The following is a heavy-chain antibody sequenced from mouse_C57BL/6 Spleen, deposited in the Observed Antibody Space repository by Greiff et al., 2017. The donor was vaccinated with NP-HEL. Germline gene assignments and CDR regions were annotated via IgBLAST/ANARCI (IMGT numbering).Heavy chain of an antibody. CDR1: GYAFTNYL. V-gene: IGHV1-54*01. Sequence: VQLQESGAELVRPGTSVKVSCKASGYAFTNYLIEWVKQRPGQGLEWIGVINPGSGGTNYNEQFKGKATLTEDKSSNNAYMQLRSLTSEASAVYVCARSDYDYDGFDYWGQGTTLTVSS. CDR2: INPGSGGT. CDR3: ARSDYDYDGFDY. D-gene: IGHD2-4*01. J-gene: IGHJ2*01.